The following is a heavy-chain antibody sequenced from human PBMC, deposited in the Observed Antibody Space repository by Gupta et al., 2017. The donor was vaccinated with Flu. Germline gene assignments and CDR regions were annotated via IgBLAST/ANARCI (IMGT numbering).Heavy chain of an antibody. D-gene: IGHD3-22*01. CDR3: ARDSYYYDSSGYYPYWYFDL. CDR2: IYHSGST. CDR1: GYSISSGYY. V-gene: IGHV4-38-2*02. Sequence: QVQLQESGPGLVKPSETLSLTCAVSGYSISSGYYWGWIRQPPGKGLEWIGSIYHSGSTYYNPSLKSRVTISVDTSKNQFSLKLSSVTAADTAVYYCARDSYYYDSSGYYPYWYFDLWGRGTLVTVSS. J-gene: IGHJ2*01.